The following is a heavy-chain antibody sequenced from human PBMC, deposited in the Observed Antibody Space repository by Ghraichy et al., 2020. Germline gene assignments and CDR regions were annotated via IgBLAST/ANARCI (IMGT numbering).Heavy chain of an antibody. V-gene: IGHV4-39*01. CDR1: GGSISSSSYY. CDR2: IYYSGST. D-gene: IGHD5-12*01. Sequence: SETLSLTCTVSGGSISSSSYYWGWIRQPPGKGLEWIGSIYYSGSTYYNPSLKSRVTISVDTSKNQFSLKLSSVTAADTAVYYCARISGYAYYYYMDVWGKGTTVTVSS. CDR3: ARISGYAYYYYMDV. J-gene: IGHJ6*03.